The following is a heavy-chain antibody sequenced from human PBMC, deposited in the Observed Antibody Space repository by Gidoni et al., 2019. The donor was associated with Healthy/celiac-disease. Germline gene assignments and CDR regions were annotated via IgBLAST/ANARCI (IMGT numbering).Heavy chain of an antibody. Sequence: QVQLVESGGGVVQPGRSLRLSCSASGFTFSSYAMHWVRQAPGKGLEWVAVISYDGSNKYSADAGKGRFTISRDNSKNTLYLQMNSLRAEDTAVYYCARVGGAARRDFDYWGQGTLVTVSS. J-gene: IGHJ4*02. D-gene: IGHD6-6*01. CDR3: ARVGGAARRDFDY. V-gene: IGHV3-30-3*01. CDR2: ISYDGSNK. CDR1: GFTFSSYA.